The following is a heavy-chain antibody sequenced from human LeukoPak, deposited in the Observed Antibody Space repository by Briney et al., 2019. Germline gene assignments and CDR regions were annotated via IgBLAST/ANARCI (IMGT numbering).Heavy chain of an antibody. CDR3: ARDAYYYGSESYFFVF. J-gene: IGHJ4*02. Sequence: PSETLSLTCTVSGGSISSGSYYWSWIRQPPGKGLEWIGRIYTSGSTNYNPSLKSRVTMSVDMSKNQFSLKLSPVTAADTAVYYCARDAYYYGSESYFFVFWGQGTLVTVSS. CDR2: IYTSGST. CDR1: GGSISSGSYY. V-gene: IGHV4-61*02. D-gene: IGHD3-10*01.